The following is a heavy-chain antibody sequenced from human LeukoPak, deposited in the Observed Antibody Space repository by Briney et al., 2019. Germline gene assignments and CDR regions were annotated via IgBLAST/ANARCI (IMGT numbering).Heavy chain of an antibody. D-gene: IGHD6-19*01. Sequence: PSETLSLTCTVSGGSFSTYSWSWIRQPPGKGLEWIGYIYYTGSTNYNPSLESRVAISVDTSKNHFSLKLSSVTAADTAMYYCATISSGWYSFDYWGQGTLVTVFS. V-gene: IGHV4-59*01. J-gene: IGHJ4*02. CDR2: IYYTGST. CDR1: GGSFSTYS. CDR3: ATISSGWYSFDY.